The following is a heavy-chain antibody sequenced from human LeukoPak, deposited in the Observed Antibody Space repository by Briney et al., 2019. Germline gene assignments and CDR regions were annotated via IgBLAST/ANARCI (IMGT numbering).Heavy chain of an antibody. J-gene: IGHJ4*02. CDR2: VNHSGST. CDR1: GGSFSGYY. D-gene: IGHD1-26*01. Sequence: SETLSLTCAVYGGSFSGYYWSWIRQPPGKGLEWIGEVNHSGSTNYNPSLKSRVTISVDTSKNQFSLKLSSVTAADTAVYYCARDSPLVGAPLEADYWGQGTLVTVSS. V-gene: IGHV4-34*01. CDR3: ARDSPLVGAPLEADY.